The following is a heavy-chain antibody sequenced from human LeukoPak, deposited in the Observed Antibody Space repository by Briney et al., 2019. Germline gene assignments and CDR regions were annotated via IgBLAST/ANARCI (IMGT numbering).Heavy chain of an antibody. CDR3: ARPRRDGYNFGVWFDP. CDR1: GGSFSGYY. D-gene: IGHD5-24*01. CDR2: INHSGST. Sequence: SETLSLTCAVYGGSFSGYYWSWIRQPPGKGLEWIGEINHSGSTNYNPSLKSRVTISVDTSKNQFSLKLSSVTAADTAVYYCARPRRDGYNFGVWFDPWGQGTLVTVSS. V-gene: IGHV4-34*01. J-gene: IGHJ5*02.